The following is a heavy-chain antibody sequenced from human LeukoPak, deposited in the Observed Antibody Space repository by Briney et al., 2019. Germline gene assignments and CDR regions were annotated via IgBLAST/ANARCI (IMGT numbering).Heavy chain of an antibody. J-gene: IGHJ4*02. CDR3: ARHLYSSSWYFDY. D-gene: IGHD6-13*01. Sequence: GESLKISCKGSGYSFTSYWIGWVRQMPGKGLGWMGIIYPGDSDTRYSPCFQGQVTISADKSISTAYLQWSSLKASDTAMYYCARHLYSSSWYFDYWGQGTLVTVSS. CDR2: IYPGDSDT. CDR1: GYSFTSYW. V-gene: IGHV5-51*01.